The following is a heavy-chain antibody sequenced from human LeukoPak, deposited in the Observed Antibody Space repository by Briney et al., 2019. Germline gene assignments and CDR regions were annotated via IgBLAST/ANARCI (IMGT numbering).Heavy chain of an antibody. J-gene: IGHJ4*02. CDR3: ASSFGAPFNY. CDR1: GFTFRSYW. V-gene: IGHV3-7*02. D-gene: IGHD3-10*01. CDR2: IKQDGSEQ. Sequence: GGSLRLSCAASGFTFRSYWMSWVRQAPGKGLEWVANIKQDGSEQYYVGSVKGRFTISRDNAKNSLYLQMNSLRAEDTAVYYCASSFGAPFNYWGQGSLVTVSS.